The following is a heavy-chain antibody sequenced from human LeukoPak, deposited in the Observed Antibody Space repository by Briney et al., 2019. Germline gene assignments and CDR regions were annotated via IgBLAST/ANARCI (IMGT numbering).Heavy chain of an antibody. CDR3: AREPTSGREPTSGRPLDY. CDR2: IYTSGST. J-gene: IGHJ4*02. CDR1: DGSISNYY. D-gene: IGHD5-12*01. Sequence: SETLSLTCTVSDGSISNYYWSWIRQPPGKGLEWIGYIYTSGSTNYNPSLKSRVTISVDTSKNQFSLKLSSVTAADTAVYYCAREPTSGREPTSGRPLDYWGQGTLVTVSS. V-gene: IGHV4-4*09.